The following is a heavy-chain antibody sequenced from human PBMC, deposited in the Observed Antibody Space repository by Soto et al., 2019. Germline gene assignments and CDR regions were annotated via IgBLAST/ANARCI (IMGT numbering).Heavy chain of an antibody. Sequence: QVQLVESGGGVVQPGRSLRLSCAASGFTFSSYALHWVRQAPGKGLEWVAVISYDGSNKYYADSVKGRFTISRDNSKNTLYLQMNSLRAEDTAVYYCWTIFGVVGKWLGGMDVWGQGTTVTVSS. V-gene: IGHV3-30-3*01. D-gene: IGHD3-3*01. J-gene: IGHJ6*02. CDR3: WTIFGVVGKWLGGMDV. CDR1: GFTFSSYA. CDR2: ISYDGSNK.